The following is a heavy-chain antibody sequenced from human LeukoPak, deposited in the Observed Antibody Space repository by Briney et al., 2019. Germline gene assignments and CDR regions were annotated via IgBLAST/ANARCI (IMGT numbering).Heavy chain of an antibody. D-gene: IGHD3-22*01. CDR2: IYSGGST. J-gene: IGHJ4*02. CDR3: ARDWGSTYYYDSSGSPGDY. Sequence: PGGSLRLSCAASGFTVSSNYMSWVRQAPGKGPEWVSVIYSGGSTYYADSVKGRFTISRDNSKNTLYLQMNSLRAEDTAVYYCARDWGSTYYYDSSGSPGDYWGQGTLVTVSS. V-gene: IGHV3-66*02. CDR1: GFTVSSNY.